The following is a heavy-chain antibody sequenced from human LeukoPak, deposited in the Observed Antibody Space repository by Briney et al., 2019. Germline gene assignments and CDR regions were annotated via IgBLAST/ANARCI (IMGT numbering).Heavy chain of an antibody. CDR2: ISVDGRST. CDR1: GFSLSSYW. Sequence: PGGSLRLSCEAYGFSLSSYWMHWVRQAPGEGPVWVSRISVDGRSTAYADSVKGRFTISRDNAKNTLYLGMNSLRADDTAVYYCAREGYSTGWYFFDNWGRGTRVTVSS. D-gene: IGHD6-13*01. J-gene: IGHJ4*02. V-gene: IGHV3-74*03. CDR3: AREGYSTGWYFFDN.